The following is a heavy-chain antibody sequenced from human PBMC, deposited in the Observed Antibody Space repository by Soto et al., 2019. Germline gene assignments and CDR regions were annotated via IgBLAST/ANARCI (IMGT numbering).Heavy chain of an antibody. J-gene: IGHJ4*02. V-gene: IGHV5-51*01. CDR2: IYPGDSDI. CDR1: GYSFTTYW. Sequence: PGESLKISCKGSGYSFTTYWIGWVRQMPGKGLEWMGVIYPGDSDIRFSPSFQGQVTISADMSLSTAYLQWRSLRVSDTAMYYCARQAYRYDNNSFGYCGQGTLVTVS. CDR3: ARQAYRYDNNSFGY. D-gene: IGHD3-22*01.